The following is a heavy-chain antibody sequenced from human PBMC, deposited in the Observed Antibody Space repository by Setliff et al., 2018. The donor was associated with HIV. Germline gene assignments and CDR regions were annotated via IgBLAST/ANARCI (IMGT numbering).Heavy chain of an antibody. CDR3: ARWGSGSYERVFDY. V-gene: IGHV3-7*01. D-gene: IGHD1-26*01. CDR2: VKQDGTET. J-gene: IGHJ4*02. CDR1: GFTFSSYV. Sequence: PGGSLRLSCAATGFTFSSYVLHWVRQAPGKGLESVANVKQDGTETLYVDSVKGRFAISRDNANNLVYLQMNSLRVEDTAVYFCARWGSGSYERVFDYWGQGMLVTVSS.